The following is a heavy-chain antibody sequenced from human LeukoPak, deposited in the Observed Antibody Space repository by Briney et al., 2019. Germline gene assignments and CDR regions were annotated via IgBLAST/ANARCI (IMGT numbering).Heavy chain of an antibody. V-gene: IGHV3-21*01. CDR2: ISPNTRYI. D-gene: IGHD3-22*01. CDR3: ARVTSYYDSLNAFDI. Sequence: PGGSLRLSCAASGFTFSIYSMHWVRQAPGRGLEWVSPISPNTRYISYADSVKGRFTISRDNAKNSLYLQMNSLRAEDTALYYCARVTSYYDSLNAFDIWGQGTMVTVSS. J-gene: IGHJ3*02. CDR1: GFTFSIYS.